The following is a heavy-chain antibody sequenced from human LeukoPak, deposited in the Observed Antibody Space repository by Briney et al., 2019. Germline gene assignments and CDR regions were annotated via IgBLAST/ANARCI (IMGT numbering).Heavy chain of an antibody. D-gene: IGHD2-15*01. Sequence: ASVKVSCKASGYTFTSYDINWVRQATGQGLEWMGWMNPNSGNTGYAQKFQGRVTITRNTSISTAYMELSSLRSEDTAVYYCARGTGGCSGGSCYSSYYYYMDVWGKGTTVTVSS. CDR2: MNPNSGNT. CDR1: GYTFTSYD. V-gene: IGHV1-8*03. CDR3: ARGTGGCSGGSCYSSYYYYMDV. J-gene: IGHJ6*03.